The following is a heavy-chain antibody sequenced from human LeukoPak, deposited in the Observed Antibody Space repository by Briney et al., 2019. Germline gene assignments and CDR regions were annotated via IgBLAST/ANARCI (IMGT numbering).Heavy chain of an antibody. CDR1: GFTFSSYS. Sequence: GRSLRLSCAASGFTFSSYSMNWVRQAPGKGLEWVSSISSSSSYIYYADSVKGRFTISRDNAKNSLYLQMNSLRAEDTAVYYCARFDSSGYSNFDYWGQGTLVTVSS. CDR2: ISSSSSYI. CDR3: ARFDSSGYSNFDY. V-gene: IGHV3-21*01. D-gene: IGHD3-22*01. J-gene: IGHJ4*02.